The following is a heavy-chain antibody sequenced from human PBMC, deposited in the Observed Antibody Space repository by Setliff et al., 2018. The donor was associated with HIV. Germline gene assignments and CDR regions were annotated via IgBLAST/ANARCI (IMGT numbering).Heavy chain of an antibody. D-gene: IGHD3-22*01. V-gene: IGHV1-46*01. CDR1: GYSFTDYY. Sequence: GASVKVSCKASGYSFTDYYIHWVRQAPGQGLEWMGVINPTGGSTRNTQKFQGRVAMTRDTSISTAYMELSRLRSDDTAVYYCARGIDYYDTSGYYQYYFDYWGQGTLVTVSS. CDR3: ARGIDYYDTSGYYQYYFDY. CDR2: INPTGGST. J-gene: IGHJ4*02.